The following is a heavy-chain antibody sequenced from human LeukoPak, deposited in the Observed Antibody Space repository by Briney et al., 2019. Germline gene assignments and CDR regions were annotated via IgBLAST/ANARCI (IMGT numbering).Heavy chain of an antibody. J-gene: IGHJ4*02. CDR3: ARNGGNSDFDY. CDR2: IYYSGST. V-gene: IGHV4-59*12. CDR1: GGSISSYY. D-gene: IGHD4-23*01. Sequence: SETLSLTCTVSGGSISSYYGSWIRQPPGKGLEWIGYIYYSGSTNYNPSLKSRVTISVDKSKKQFSLTLSSMTAADTAVYYCARNGGNSDFDYWGQGTLVTVSS.